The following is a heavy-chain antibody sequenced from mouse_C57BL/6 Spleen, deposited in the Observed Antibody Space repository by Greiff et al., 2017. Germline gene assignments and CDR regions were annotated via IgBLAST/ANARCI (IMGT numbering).Heavy chain of an antibody. CDR3: ARGGSSGYVGYAMDY. J-gene: IGHJ4*01. CDR1: GYAFTNYL. Sequence: QVQLQQSGAELVRPGTSVKVSCKASGYAFTNYLIEWVKQRPGQGLEWIGVINPGSGGTNYNEKFKGKATLTAAKSSSTAYMQLSSLTSEDSAVXCWARGGSSGYVGYAMDYWGQGTSVTVSS. CDR2: INPGSGGT. V-gene: IGHV1-54*01. D-gene: IGHD3-2*02.